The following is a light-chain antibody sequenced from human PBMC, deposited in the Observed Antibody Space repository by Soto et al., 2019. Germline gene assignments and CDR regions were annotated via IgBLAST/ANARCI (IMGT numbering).Light chain of an antibody. Sequence: VVMTQNTHSLPVTLGQPSSISCSSSQSLVYSDGNTYVNCFQQRPGQSPGRLMYMVSNRDFGVPDRFSGSGSSTDFTLKIIRVEAEDVGVYSCMHGTQFTIPFGQGTRLEVK. V-gene: IGKV2-30*01. J-gene: IGKJ5*01. CDR2: MVS. CDR1: QSLVYSDGNTY. CDR3: MHGTQFTIP.